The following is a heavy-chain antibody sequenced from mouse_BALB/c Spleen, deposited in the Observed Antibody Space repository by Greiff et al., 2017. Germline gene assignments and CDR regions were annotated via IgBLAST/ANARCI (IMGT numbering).Heavy chain of an antibody. D-gene: IGHD1-1*01. Sequence: QVQLQQSGAELAKPGASVKMSCKASGYTFTSYWMHWVKQRPGQGLEWIGYINPSTGYTEYNQKFKDKATLTADKSSSTAYMQLSSLTAEDSAVYYCASGDYGSTAYGYFDVWGAGTTVTVSS. CDR1: GYTFTSYW. J-gene: IGHJ1*01. CDR2: INPSTGYT. CDR3: ASGDYGSTAYGYFDV. V-gene: IGHV1-7*01.